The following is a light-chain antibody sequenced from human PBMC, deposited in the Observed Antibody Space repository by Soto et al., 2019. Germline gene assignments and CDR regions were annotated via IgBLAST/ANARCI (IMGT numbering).Light chain of an antibody. CDR2: EGS. J-gene: IGLJ3*02. V-gene: IGLV2-23*01. CDR1: SSDVGSYNP. CDR3: CSYAGSSTV. Sequence: QSVLTQPASVSGSPGQSITISCTGTSSDVGSYNPVSWYQQHPGKAPKLMIYEGSKRPSGVSNRFSGSKSGNTASLTISGLQAEDEADYYCCSYAGSSTVFGGGTKLTVL.